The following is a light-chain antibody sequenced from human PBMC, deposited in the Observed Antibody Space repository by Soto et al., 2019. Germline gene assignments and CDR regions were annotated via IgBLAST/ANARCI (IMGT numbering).Light chain of an antibody. CDR2: GAS. V-gene: IGKV3-15*01. Sequence: IVVAQSPAPLSWSRGESGTRWCRASQSVRSNLAWYQQKPGQAPRLLIYGASTRATGIPARFSAIGSGTEFTLSISSMTSEDFAVYDCQPYNNRWTFGQGTQVDIK. CDR3: QPYNNRWT. CDR1: QSVRSN. J-gene: IGKJ1*01.